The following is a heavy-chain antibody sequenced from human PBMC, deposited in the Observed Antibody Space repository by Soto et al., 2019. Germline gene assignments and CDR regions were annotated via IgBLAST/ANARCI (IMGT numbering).Heavy chain of an antibody. J-gene: IGHJ4*02. CDR2: IMRDGSEK. Sequence: GGSLRLSCAATGFRFNTYWMSWVRQAPGKGLEWVANIMRDGSEKYYVDYVMGRYNISRDNAKNSLYLQMNSLRAEDTAVYYCASGHTILGYWGQGTLVTVSS. CDR3: ASGHTILGY. V-gene: IGHV3-7*01. D-gene: IGHD3-3*01. CDR1: GFRFNTYW.